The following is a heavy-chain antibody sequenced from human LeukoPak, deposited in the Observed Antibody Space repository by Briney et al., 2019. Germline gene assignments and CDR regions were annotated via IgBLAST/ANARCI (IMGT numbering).Heavy chain of an antibody. CDR1: GYTFTVYY. D-gene: IGHD2-2*02. Sequence: ASVSVSYTASGYTFTVYYMHCVRQAPGQVLGWTGGINPNSDGTNYAQKFQGRVTMTRDTSISTAYMELSRLRSDDTAVYYCARVGYCSSTSCYIRFDYWRQGTLVSVSS. CDR2: INPNSDGT. CDR3: ARVGYCSSTSCYIRFDY. V-gene: IGHV1-2*02. J-gene: IGHJ4*02.